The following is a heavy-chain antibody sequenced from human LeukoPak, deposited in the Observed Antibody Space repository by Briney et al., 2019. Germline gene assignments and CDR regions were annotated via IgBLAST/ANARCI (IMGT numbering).Heavy chain of an antibody. Sequence: SVKVSCKASGGTFISYAISWVRQAPGQGLEWMGGIIPIFGTANYAQKFQGRVTITADESTSTAYMELSSLRSEDTAVYYCAREQRYCSGGSCYFDAFDIWGQGTMVTVSS. D-gene: IGHD2-15*01. CDR1: GGTFISYA. CDR3: AREQRYCSGGSCYFDAFDI. CDR2: IIPIFGTA. V-gene: IGHV1-69*13. J-gene: IGHJ3*02.